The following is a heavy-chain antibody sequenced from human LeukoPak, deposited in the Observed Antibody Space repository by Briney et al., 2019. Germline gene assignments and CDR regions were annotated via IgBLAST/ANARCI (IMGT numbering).Heavy chain of an antibody. Sequence: PSETLSLICTVSGGSISSGSYYWSWIRQPAGKGLEWIGRIYTSGSTNYNPSLKSRVTISVDTSKNQFSLKLSSVTAADTAVYYCARDNQLTGFYYYMDVWGKGTTVTVSS. CDR2: IYTSGST. V-gene: IGHV4-61*02. J-gene: IGHJ6*03. CDR1: GGSISSGSYY. CDR3: ARDNQLTGFYYYMDV. D-gene: IGHD2-2*01.